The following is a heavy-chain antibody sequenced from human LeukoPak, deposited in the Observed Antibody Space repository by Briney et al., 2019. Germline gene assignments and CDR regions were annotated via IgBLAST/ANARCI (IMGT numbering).Heavy chain of an antibody. CDR2: INPNSGGT. V-gene: IGHV1-2*04. CDR3: ARGSLVVVTAISFDY. CDR1: GYTFTGYY. J-gene: IGHJ4*02. D-gene: IGHD2-21*02. Sequence: ASVKVSCKASGYTFTGYYMHWVRQAPGQGLEWMGWINPNSGGTNYAQKFQGWVTMTRDTSISTAYMELSRLRSDDTAVYYCARGSLVVVTAISFDYWGQGTLVTVSS.